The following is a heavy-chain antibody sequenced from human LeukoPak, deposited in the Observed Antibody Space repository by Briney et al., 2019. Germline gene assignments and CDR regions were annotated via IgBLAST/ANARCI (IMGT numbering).Heavy chain of an antibody. D-gene: IGHD4-23*01. CDR1: GYTFTTYG. V-gene: IGHV1-46*01. CDR2: MNPRGGST. J-gene: IGHJ4*02. CDR3: ARVDDYGGNSVGY. Sequence: ASVKVSCKASGYTFTTYGISWVRQAPGQGLEWMGTMNPRGGSTNYAQKFQGRVTMIRDPSTSTVYMELSSLRFEDTAVYYRARVDDYGGNSVGYWGQGTLVTVSS.